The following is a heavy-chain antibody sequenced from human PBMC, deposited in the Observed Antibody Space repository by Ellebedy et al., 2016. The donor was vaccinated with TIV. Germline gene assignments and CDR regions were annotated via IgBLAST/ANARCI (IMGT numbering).Heavy chain of an antibody. D-gene: IGHD3-22*01. CDR1: GGTFRSYA. V-gene: IGHV1-69*13. CDR2: IIPMFGTV. Sequence: SVKVSCXASGGTFRSYALSWVRQAPGQGLEWMGKIIPMFGTVNYAQKFQGRVTITADESTSTAYMELSSLRSEDTAVYYCARGSAYFPGEIDYWGQGTLVTVSS. CDR3: ARGSAYFPGEIDY. J-gene: IGHJ4*02.